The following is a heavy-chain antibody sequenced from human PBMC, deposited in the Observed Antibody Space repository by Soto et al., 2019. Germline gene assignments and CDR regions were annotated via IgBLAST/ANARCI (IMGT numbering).Heavy chain of an antibody. J-gene: IGHJ4*02. D-gene: IGHD6-13*01. V-gene: IGHV1-3*01. CDR2: INAGNGNT. CDR3: ARGIAPYYFDY. CDR1: GYTFTSYA. Sequence: ASVKVSCKASGYTFTSYAMHWVRQAPGQRLEWMGWINAGNGNTKYSQKFQGRVTIARDTSASTAYMELSSLRSEDTAVYYCARGIAPYYFDYWGQGTLVTVSS.